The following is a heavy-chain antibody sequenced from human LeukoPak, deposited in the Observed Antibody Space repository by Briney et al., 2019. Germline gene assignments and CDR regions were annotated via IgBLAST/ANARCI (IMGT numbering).Heavy chain of an antibody. CDR2: IKNDGRGI. V-gene: IGHV3-74*01. D-gene: IGHD3-22*01. CDR3: AKDGDCKLNSSGYYYVCYFDY. CDR1: GFNFINTW. Sequence: PGGSLRLSCPASGFNFINTWMHWVRQAPGKGLVWVERIKNDGRGIIYAASVKGRFTISRDNSKNTPYLQMNSLRADDTAVYYCAKDGDCKLNSSGYYYVCYFDYWGQGTLVTVSS. J-gene: IGHJ4*02.